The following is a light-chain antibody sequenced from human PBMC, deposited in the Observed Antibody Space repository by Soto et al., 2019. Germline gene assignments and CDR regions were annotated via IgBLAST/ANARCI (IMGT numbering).Light chain of an antibody. CDR2: DVS. Sequence: QSALTQPASVSGSPGQSITISCTGTSSDVGGYNYVSWYQQHPGKAPKVLLYDVSNRPSGVSNRFSGSKSGNTASLTIFGLQAEDEADYYCSSFTGTNTNVFGTGTKVTVL. J-gene: IGLJ1*01. CDR3: SSFTGTNTNV. V-gene: IGLV2-14*03. CDR1: SSDVGGYNY.